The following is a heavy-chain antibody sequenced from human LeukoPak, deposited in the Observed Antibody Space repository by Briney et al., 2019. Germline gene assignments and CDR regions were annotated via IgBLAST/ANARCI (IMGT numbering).Heavy chain of an antibody. CDR1: GFTFSSYA. Sequence: GGSLRLSCAASGFTFSSYAMSWVRQAPGKGLEWISYISGSGSSTIYYIDSVRGRLTVSRDNAKNSLYLQMNSLRAEDTALYYCAKLNPVVAANSRIAVAGTRAMFAFDIWGQGTMVTVSS. D-gene: IGHD6-19*01. V-gene: IGHV3-23*01. CDR2: ISGSGSSTI. CDR3: AKLNPVVAANSRIAVAGTRAMFAFDI. J-gene: IGHJ3*02.